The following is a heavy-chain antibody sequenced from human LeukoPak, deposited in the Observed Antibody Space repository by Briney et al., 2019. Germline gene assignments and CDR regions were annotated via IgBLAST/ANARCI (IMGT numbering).Heavy chain of an antibody. J-gene: IGHJ4*02. D-gene: IGHD6-19*01. V-gene: IGHV3-15*01. CDR1: GFTFSNAW. CDR2: IKSKTDGGTT. CDR3: TTTSIAVAGPFDY. Sequence: PGGSLRLSCAASGFTFSNAWMSWVRQAPGKGLEWVGRIKSKTDGGTTDYAAPVKGRFTISRDDSKNTPYLQMNSLKTEDTAVYYCTTTSIAVAGPFDYWGQGTLVTVSS.